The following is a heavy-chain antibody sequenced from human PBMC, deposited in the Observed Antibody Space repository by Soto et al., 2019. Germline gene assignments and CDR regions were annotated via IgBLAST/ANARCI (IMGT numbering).Heavy chain of an antibody. J-gene: IGHJ4*02. Sequence: QVQLVESGGGVVQPGRSLRLSCAASGFTFSSYGMHWVRQAPGKGLEWVAVISYDGINKYYADSVKGRFTISRDNSKNTLYMQMNSPRAEDTAVYYCAKSVYNWNDWFVDYWGQGTLVTVSS. D-gene: IGHD1-1*01. CDR3: AKSVYNWNDWFVDY. CDR1: GFTFSSYG. CDR2: ISYDGINK. V-gene: IGHV3-30*18.